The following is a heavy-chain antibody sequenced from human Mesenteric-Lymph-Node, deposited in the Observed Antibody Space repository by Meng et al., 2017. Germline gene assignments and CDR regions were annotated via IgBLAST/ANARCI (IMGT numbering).Heavy chain of an antibody. CDR2: INPNSGGT. J-gene: IGHJ4*02. D-gene: IGHD3-3*01. CDR1: GYTFTDNW. Sequence: ASVKVSCKASGYTFTDNWLHWMRQAPGQGLEWMGSINPNSGGTNYAQKFQDRVTMTRDTSISTAYMELSRLTFDDTAVYYCARVAVPGVGVWHYWGQGTLVTVSS. CDR3: ARVAVPGVGVWHY. V-gene: IGHV1-2*02.